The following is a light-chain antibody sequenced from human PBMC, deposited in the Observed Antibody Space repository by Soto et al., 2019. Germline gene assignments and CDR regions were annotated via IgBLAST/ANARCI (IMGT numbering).Light chain of an antibody. CDR2: GAS. Sequence: EIVLTQSPGTLSLSPGERATLSCRASQSVSSSYLAWYQQKPGQALRLLIYGASSRAAGIPDRFSGSGSGTDFTLTISRLEPEDFAVYYCQQYDNSPMYTFGQGTKLEI. V-gene: IGKV3-20*01. J-gene: IGKJ2*01. CDR3: QQYDNSPMYT. CDR1: QSVSSSY.